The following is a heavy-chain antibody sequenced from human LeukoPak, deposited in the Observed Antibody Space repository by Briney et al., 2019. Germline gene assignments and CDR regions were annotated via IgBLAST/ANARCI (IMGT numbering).Heavy chain of an antibody. J-gene: IGHJ5*02. CDR1: GFTFSSYS. CDR3: ARAGQQLGRYNWFDP. CDR2: ISSSSSYI. V-gene: IGHV3-21*01. Sequence: GSLRLSCAASGFTFSSYSMNWVRQAPGKGLEWVSSISSSSSYIYYADSVKGRFTISRGNAKNSLYLQMNSLRAEDTAVYYCARAGQQLGRYNWFDPWGQGTLVTVTS. D-gene: IGHD6-13*01.